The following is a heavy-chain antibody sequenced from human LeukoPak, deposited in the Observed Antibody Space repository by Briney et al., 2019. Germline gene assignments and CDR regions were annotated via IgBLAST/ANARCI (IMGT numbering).Heavy chain of an antibody. Sequence: SETLSLTCTVSGGSINNYYWSWIRQPPGKGLEWIGYIYYSGSTNYNPSLKSRVTISLDTSKNQFSLKLSSVTAADTAVYHCARIVPAANLYFDHWGQGTLVTVSS. CDR2: IYYSGST. J-gene: IGHJ4*02. CDR1: GGSINNYY. CDR3: ARIVPAANLYFDH. V-gene: IGHV4-59*01. D-gene: IGHD2-2*01.